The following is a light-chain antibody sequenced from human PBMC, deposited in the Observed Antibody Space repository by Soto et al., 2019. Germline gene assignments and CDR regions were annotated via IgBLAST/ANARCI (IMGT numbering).Light chain of an antibody. CDR1: NSNIESNT. V-gene: IGLV1-44*01. Sequence: QSVLTQPPSASGTPGQRVTISCSGSNSNIESNTVNWYQQLPGTAPKLLIYSNNQRPSGGPDRFSGSKAGTSASLAISGLXXXXXXXXXCAAWDDSLNGHVVFGGGTKL. CDR2: SNN. CDR3: AAWDDSLNGHVV. J-gene: IGLJ2*01.